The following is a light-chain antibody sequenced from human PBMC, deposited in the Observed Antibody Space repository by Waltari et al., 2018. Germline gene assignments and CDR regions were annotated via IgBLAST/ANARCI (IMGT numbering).Light chain of an antibody. CDR2: EVS. J-gene: IGLJ2*01. CDR1: SSDVGGYNS. Sequence: QSALTQPPSASGSPGQSVTISCTGTSSDVGGYNSVSWYQQHPGKAPKLMIYEVSKRPSGVPDRLSAPKSGNTASLTVSGLQAEDEADYYCSSYAGSNNLVFGGGTKLTVL. CDR3: SSYAGSNNLV. V-gene: IGLV2-8*01.